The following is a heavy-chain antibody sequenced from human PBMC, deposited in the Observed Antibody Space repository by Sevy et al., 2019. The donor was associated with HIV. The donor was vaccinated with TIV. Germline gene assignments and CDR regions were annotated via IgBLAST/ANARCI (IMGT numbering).Heavy chain of an antibody. CDR2: IKQDGSEK. CDR1: GFTFNSYW. D-gene: IGHD5-12*01. J-gene: IGHJ6*02. Sequence: GGSLRLSCAASGFTFNSYWMSWVRQAPGKGLEWVANIKQDGSEKYYMDSVKGRFTISRDNSQNSLFLQMNTLRAEDTAVYYCAREGSPYDTYYYYYGMDVWGQGTTVTVSS. CDR3: AREGSPYDTYYYYYGMDV. V-gene: IGHV3-7*01.